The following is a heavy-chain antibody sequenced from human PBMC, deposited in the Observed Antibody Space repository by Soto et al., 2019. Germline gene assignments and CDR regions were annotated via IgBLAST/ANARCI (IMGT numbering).Heavy chain of an antibody. CDR1: GFTFGDYA. V-gene: IGHV3-49*03. CDR2: IRSKAYGGTT. J-gene: IGHJ6*03. CDR3: TREAVLEDDYYYYYYMDV. D-gene: IGHD1-1*01. Sequence: GGSLRLSCTASGFTFGDYAMSWFRQAPGKGLEWVGFIRSKAYGGTTEYAASVKGRFTISRDDSKSIAYLQMNSLKTEDTAVYYCTREAVLEDDYYYYYYMDVWGKGTTVTVSS.